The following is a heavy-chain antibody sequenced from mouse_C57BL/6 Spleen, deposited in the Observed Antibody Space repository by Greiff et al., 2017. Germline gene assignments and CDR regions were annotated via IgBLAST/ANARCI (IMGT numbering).Heavy chain of an antibody. CDR3: AMRGLRHAMDY. D-gene: IGHD2-2*01. CDR2: IYPGDGDT. Sequence: QVQLQQSGPELVKPGASVKISCKASGYAFSSSWMNWVKQRPGKGLEWIGRIYPGDGDTNYNGKFKGKATLTADKSSSTAYMHLSSLTSEDSAVYFCAMRGLRHAMDYWGQGTSVTVSS. V-gene: IGHV1-82*01. CDR1: GYAFSSSW. J-gene: IGHJ4*01.